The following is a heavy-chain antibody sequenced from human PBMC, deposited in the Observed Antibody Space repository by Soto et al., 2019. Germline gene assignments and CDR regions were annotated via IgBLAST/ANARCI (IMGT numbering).Heavy chain of an antibody. V-gene: IGHV3-73*01. CDR1: GFTFSGSA. Sequence: GGSLRLSCAASGFTFSGSAMHWVRQASGKGLEWVGRIRSKGNNYATAYVASLKGRFTISRDDSKNMAYLQMNSLKTEDTAVFYCVRQDPLTAVENDAFDIWGQGTMVTVSS. D-gene: IGHD2-21*02. CDR2: IRSKGNNYAT. J-gene: IGHJ3*02. CDR3: VRQDPLTAVENDAFDI.